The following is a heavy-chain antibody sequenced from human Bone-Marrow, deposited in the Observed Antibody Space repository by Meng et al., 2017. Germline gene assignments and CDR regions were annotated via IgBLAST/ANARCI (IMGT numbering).Heavy chain of an antibody. CDR2: ISWDGGSS. V-gene: IGHV3-43D*03. CDR1: GFPFNDYA. J-gene: IGHJ4*02. Sequence: GESLMISCVASGFPFNDYAFHWVRQAPGKGLEWVSLISWDGGSSYYGVSVKGRFIMSRDNRKNSVYLQMNSLRTEDTALYYCTEASRSDYDADFDYWGQGTLVTVSS. CDR3: TEASRSDYDADFDY. D-gene: IGHD5-12*01.